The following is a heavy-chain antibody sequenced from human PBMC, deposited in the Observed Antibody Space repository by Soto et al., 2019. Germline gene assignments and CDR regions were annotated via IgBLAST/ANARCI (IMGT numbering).Heavy chain of an antibody. Sequence: QVQLQESGPGLVKPSQTLSLTCTVSGGSISSGGYYWSWIRQHPGTGLEWIGYIYYSGSTYYNPSLKSRVTKSVDTSKNQFSLKLSSVTAADTAVYYCARDGNDCSGGSCYEGSDGMYVWGQGTTVTVSS. CDR1: GGSISSGGYY. V-gene: IGHV4-31*03. CDR3: ARDGNDCSGGSCYEGSDGMYV. D-gene: IGHD2-15*01. CDR2: IYYSGST. J-gene: IGHJ6*02.